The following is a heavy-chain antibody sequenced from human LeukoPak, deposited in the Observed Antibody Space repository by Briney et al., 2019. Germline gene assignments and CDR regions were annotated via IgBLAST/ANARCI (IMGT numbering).Heavy chain of an antibody. D-gene: IGHD5-24*01. CDR1: GFTFSSKA. J-gene: IGHJ5*02. V-gene: IGHV3-23*01. CDR2: VSGGGGPSIS. Sequence: GGSLRLPCPPPGFTFSSKAMSWVRQAPGKDLNWFSSVSGGGGPSISYYADSVKGRFTISRDNSKNTIYLQMSSLRADDTATYYCAHGGGSQFHAWGQGTLVTVSS. CDR3: AHGGGSQFHA.